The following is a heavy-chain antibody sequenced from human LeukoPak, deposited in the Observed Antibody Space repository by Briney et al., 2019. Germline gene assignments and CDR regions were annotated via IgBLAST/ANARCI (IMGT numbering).Heavy chain of an antibody. V-gene: IGHV3-23*01. D-gene: IGHD3-22*01. J-gene: IGHJ4*02. CDR2: ISGRGGST. Sequence: GGSLRLSCAASGFTFSSYEMNWVRQAPGKGLEWVSGISGRGGSTYYADSVKGRFTISRDNSKNTLYVQMNSLRAEDTAVYYCAKSRGSGYYDYWGQGTLVTVSS. CDR3: AKSRGSGYYDY. CDR1: GFTFSSYE.